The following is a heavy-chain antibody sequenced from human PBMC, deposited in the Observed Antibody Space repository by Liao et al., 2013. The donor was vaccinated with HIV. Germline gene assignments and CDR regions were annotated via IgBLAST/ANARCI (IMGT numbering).Heavy chain of an antibody. CDR2: VHHSGDT. V-gene: IGHV4-59*02. CDR1: GGPVSSYY. CDR3: ARTDQYYDFWNGYENWFDP. J-gene: IGHJ5*02. D-gene: IGHD3-3*01. Sequence: QVQLQESGSGLVKPSETLSLTCTVSGGPVSSYYWNWIRQPPGKGLEWIGFVHHSGDTNYNPSLKSRVTMSMDTSSNHFSLKLSSVTAADTAVYYCARTDQYYDFWNGYENWFDPWGQGTLVTVSS.